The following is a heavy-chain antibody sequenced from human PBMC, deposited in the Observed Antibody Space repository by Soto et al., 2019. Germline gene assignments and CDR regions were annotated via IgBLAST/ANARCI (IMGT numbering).Heavy chain of an antibody. D-gene: IGHD2-2*01. V-gene: IGHV3-9*01. Sequence: PGGSLRLSCAASGFTFDDYAMHWVRQAPGKGLEWVSGISWNSGSIGYADSVKGRFTISRDNAKNTLYLQVNSLRAEDTAVYYCAKGQHCSTTSCYFYFYGMDVWGQGTKVTVPS. CDR2: ISWNSGSI. CDR3: AKGQHCSTTSCYFYFYGMDV. CDR1: GFTFDDYA. J-gene: IGHJ6*02.